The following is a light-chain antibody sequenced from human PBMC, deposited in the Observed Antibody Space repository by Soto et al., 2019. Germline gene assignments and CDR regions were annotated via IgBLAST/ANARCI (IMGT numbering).Light chain of an antibody. CDR2: KAS. V-gene: IGKV1-5*03. J-gene: IGKJ1*01. CDR3: QQYNNYWT. Sequence: DIQMTQSPSTLSASVEDRVTITCRASQSISSWLAWYQQKPGKAPKLLIYKASSLESGFPSRFSGSGSGTEFTLTISSLQPDDFATYYCQQYNNYWTFGQGTKVDIK. CDR1: QSISSW.